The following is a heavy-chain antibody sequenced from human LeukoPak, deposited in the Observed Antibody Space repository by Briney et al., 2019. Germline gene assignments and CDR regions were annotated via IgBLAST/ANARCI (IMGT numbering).Heavy chain of an antibody. D-gene: IGHD4-17*01. Sequence: SETLSLTCAVYGGSFSGYCCSWIRQPPGKGLEWIGELNHRELNHSGNTNYSPSLKSRVTISVDTSKNQFSLKLSSVTAADTAVYYCASRTTVTTYGTFDIWGQGTMVTVSS. J-gene: IGHJ3*02. V-gene: IGHV4-34*01. CDR2: LNHRELNHSGNT. CDR1: GGSFSGYC. CDR3: ASRTTVTTYGTFDI.